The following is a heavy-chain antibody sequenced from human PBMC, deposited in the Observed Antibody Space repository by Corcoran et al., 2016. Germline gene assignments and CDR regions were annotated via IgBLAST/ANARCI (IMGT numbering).Heavy chain of an antibody. J-gene: IGHJ6*02. CDR3: AGNTPDYYDSSGYSREPPYYYYGMDV. D-gene: IGHD3-22*01. Sequence: EVQLVESGGGLIQPGGSLRLSCAASGFTVSSNYMSWVRQAPGKGLEWVSVIYSGGSTYYADSVKGRFTISRDNSKNTLYLQMNSLRAEDTAVYYGAGNTPDYYDSSGYSREPPYYYYGMDVWGQGTTVTVSS. V-gene: IGHV3-53*01. CDR1: GFTVSSNY. CDR2: IYSGGST.